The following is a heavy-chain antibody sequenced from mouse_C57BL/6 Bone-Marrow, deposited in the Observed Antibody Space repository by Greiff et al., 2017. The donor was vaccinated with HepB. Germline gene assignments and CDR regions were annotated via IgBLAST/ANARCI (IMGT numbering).Heavy chain of an antibody. CDR3: TKTYYDGSSYDGFAY. Sequence: VQLQQSGAELVRPGASVKLSCTASGFNIKDDYMHWVKQRPEQGLEWIGWIDPENGDTEYASKFQGKATITADTSSNTAYLQLSSLTSEDTAVYYCTKTYYDGSSYDGFAYWGQGTLVTVSA. J-gene: IGHJ3*01. CDR1: GFNIKDDY. D-gene: IGHD1-1*01. CDR2: IDPENGDT. V-gene: IGHV14-4*01.